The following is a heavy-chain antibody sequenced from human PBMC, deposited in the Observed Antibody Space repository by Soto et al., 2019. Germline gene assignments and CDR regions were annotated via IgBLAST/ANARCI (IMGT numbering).Heavy chain of an antibody. CDR2: IYSAGTP. CDR1: GFTVGSNY. Sequence: EVQLVESGGGLTQPGVSLRLSCAASGFTVGSNYMSWVRQAPGKGLEGVSVIYSAGTPYYADSVKGRFTISRENSNNTLYLHMNNLRAEDTAVYYCARSTYYDILTGSYYYYAMDVWGQGTTVTFSS. V-gene: IGHV3-53*01. J-gene: IGHJ6*02. CDR3: ARSTYYDILTGSYYYYAMDV. D-gene: IGHD3-9*01.